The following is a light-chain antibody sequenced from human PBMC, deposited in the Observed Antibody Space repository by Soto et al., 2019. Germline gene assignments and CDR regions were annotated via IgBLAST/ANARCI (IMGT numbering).Light chain of an antibody. CDR2: DAS. J-gene: IGKJ5*01. CDR3: RQRRCWIT. V-gene: IGKV3-11*01. Sequence: IVLTQSPTTLSLWPGETAVLSCRASQSISSSLSWYQQRPGQAPRLLIYDASNRAPCIPARVSGSGSATVFTLVIASLDPEDFALYYCRQRRCWITFGHGTRLSIE. CDR1: QSISSS.